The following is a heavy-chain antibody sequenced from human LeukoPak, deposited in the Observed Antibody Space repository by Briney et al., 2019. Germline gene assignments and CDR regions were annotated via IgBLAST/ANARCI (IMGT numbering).Heavy chain of an antibody. J-gene: IGHJ4*02. V-gene: IGHV3-20*04. Sequence: GGSLRLSCEASTFNFGLYVMTWARQAPGKGLEWVSGINWDGGRTGYADSVKGRFTISRDNAKNSLYLQMDSLRAEDTALYYCARDRAIAVDVGVDYWGQGTLVTVSS. CDR3: ARDRAIAVDVGVDY. CDR1: TFNFGLYV. CDR2: INWDGGRT. D-gene: IGHD6-19*01.